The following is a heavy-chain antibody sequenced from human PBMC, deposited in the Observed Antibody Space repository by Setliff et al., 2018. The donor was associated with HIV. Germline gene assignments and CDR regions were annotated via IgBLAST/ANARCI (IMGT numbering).Heavy chain of an antibody. D-gene: IGHD3-9*01. V-gene: IGHV3-49*04. CDR2: IKSKAYRETT. J-gene: IGHJ4*02. Sequence: GGSLRLSCTASGFTFGDYGMSWVRQAPGKGLEWVGFIKSKAYRETTDYAASVKGRFTISRDDSKSIAYLQMTGRKTEYTAVYYWASHSDWFLDIYWGQGTLVTVSS. CDR3: ASHSDWFLDIY. CDR1: GFTFGDYG.